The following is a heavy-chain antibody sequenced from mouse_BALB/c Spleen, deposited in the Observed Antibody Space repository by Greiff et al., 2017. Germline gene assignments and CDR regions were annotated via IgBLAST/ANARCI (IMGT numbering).Heavy chain of an antibody. CDR3: ARRGITSWFAY. J-gene: IGHJ3*01. CDR2: ISSGGSYT. CDR1: GFTFSSYA. Sequence: EVQVVESGGGLVKPGGSLKLSCAASGFTFSSYAMSWVRQSPEKRLEWVAEISSGGSYTYYPDTVTGRFTISRDNAKNTLYLEMSSLRSEDTAMYYCARRGITSWFAYWGQGTLVTVSA. D-gene: IGHD2-4*01. V-gene: IGHV5-9-4*01.